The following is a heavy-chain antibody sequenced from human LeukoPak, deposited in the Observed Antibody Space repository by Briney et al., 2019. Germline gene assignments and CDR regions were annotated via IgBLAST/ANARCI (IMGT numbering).Heavy chain of an antibody. J-gene: IGHJ4*02. Sequence: SETLSLTCTVSRGSISSSSYYWEWIRQPPGKGLEWIGSIYYSGSTYYNPSLKSRVTISVDTSKNQFSLKLSSVTAADTAVYYCASGIAAAGGCNYWGQGTLVTVSS. V-gene: IGHV4-39*01. CDR2: IYYSGST. CDR3: ASGIAAAGGCNY. CDR1: RGSISSSSYY. D-gene: IGHD6-13*01.